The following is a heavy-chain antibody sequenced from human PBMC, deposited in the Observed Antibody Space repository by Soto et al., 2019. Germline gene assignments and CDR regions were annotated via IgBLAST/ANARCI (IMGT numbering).Heavy chain of an antibody. V-gene: IGHV3-74*01. Sequence: GGSLRLSCAASGFIFKMYWMHWVRQSPGKGLVWISRIYNDGTYSDYADSVRGRFTISRDNVNDTLYLQMNNLRAEDSGLYYCTRGPRPISIGTGAYWGQGTQVTVSS. CDR2: IYNDGTYS. CDR3: TRGPRPISIGTGAY. J-gene: IGHJ4*02. D-gene: IGHD3-10*01. CDR1: GFIFKMYW.